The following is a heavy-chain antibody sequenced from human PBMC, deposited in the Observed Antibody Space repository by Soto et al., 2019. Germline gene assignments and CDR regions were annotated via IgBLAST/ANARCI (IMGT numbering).Heavy chain of an antibody. CDR1: GGTFSSYA. CDR2: NIPIFGTA. J-gene: IGHJ6*02. CDR3: GNQLPSTHETKYYYGMDV. V-gene: IGHV1-69*01. Sequence: QVQLVQSGAEVKKPGSSVKVSCKASGGTFSSYAISWVRQAPGQGLEWMGGNIPIFGTANYAKKLQGRVTITADESTSTAFMEVSSLRSEDKAVYYCGNQLPSTHETKYYYGMDVWGQGTTVTVSS. D-gene: IGHD2-2*01.